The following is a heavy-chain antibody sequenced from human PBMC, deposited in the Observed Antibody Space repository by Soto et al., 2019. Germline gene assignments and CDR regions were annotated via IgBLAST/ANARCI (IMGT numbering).Heavy chain of an antibody. Sequence: SETLSLTCAVSGDSIIGNWWTWVRQTPQRGLEYIGEIFHDGTANYYPSFERRVAISVDTSKNQFSLKLTSVTAADTAIYFCARLVYDTRLNYMYFDFWGQGALVTVSS. CDR2: IFHDGTA. CDR1: GDSIIGNW. D-gene: IGHD3-10*01. V-gene: IGHV4-34*12. CDR3: ARLVYDTRLNYMYFDF. J-gene: IGHJ4*02.